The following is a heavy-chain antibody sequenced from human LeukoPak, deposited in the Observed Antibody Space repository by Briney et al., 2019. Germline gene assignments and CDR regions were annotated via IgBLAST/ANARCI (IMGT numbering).Heavy chain of an antibody. D-gene: IGHD4-17*01. CDR2: MNPNSGNT. V-gene: IGHV1-8*01. CDR3: ARGRKVTTVWPSPYYYYYYYMDV. J-gene: IGHJ6*03. Sequence: GASVKVSCKASGYTFTSYDINWVRQATGQGLEWMGWMNPNSGNTGYAQKFQGRVTMTRNTSISTAYMELSSLRSEDTAVYYCARGRKVTTVWPSPYYYYYYYMDVWGKGTTVTISS. CDR1: GYTFTSYD.